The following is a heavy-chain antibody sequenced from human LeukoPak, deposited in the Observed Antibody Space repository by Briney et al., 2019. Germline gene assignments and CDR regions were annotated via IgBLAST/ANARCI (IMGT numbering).Heavy chain of an antibody. CDR3: AREYGPKYYYDSSGYTPDAFDI. V-gene: IGHV1-46*01. J-gene: IGHJ3*02. CDR2: INPSGGST. Sequence: ASVKVSCKASGYTFTSYYMHWVRQAPGQGLEWMGIINPSGGSTSYAQKFQGRVTMTRDTSTSTVYMELSSLRSEDTAVYYCAREYGPKYYYDSSGYTPDAFDIWGQGTMVTVSS. D-gene: IGHD3-22*01. CDR1: GYTFTSYY.